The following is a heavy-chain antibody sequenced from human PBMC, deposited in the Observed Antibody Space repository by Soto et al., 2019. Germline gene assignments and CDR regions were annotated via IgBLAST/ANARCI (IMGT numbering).Heavy chain of an antibody. CDR1: KDTFSNYA. V-gene: IGHV1-69*13. CDR2: IIPFFGTA. J-gene: IGHJ4*02. Sequence: SVKVSCKASKDTFSNYAISWVRQAPGQGLEWMGGIIPFFGTAKYAQKFQGRVTITADESTSTAYMELSSLRSEDTALYYCARERVGRTQRNIAAAGLFDYWGQGTLVTVSS. D-gene: IGHD6-13*01. CDR3: ARERVGRTQRNIAAAGLFDY.